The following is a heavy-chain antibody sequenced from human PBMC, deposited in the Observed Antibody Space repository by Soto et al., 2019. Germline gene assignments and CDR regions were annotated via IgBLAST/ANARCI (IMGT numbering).Heavy chain of an antibody. CDR3: AARPYYYYGLDV. J-gene: IGHJ6*02. Sequence: SETLSLTCTVSGYSISNGYYWGWIRQSPEKGLEWIGTIYHSGTTYYNPSLKSRVIMSIDTSKNQFSLKMTSVTAADTGLYYCAARPYYYYGLDVWGQGTTVTVSS. V-gene: IGHV4-38-2*02. CDR2: IYHSGTT. D-gene: IGHD3-10*01. CDR1: GYSISNGYY.